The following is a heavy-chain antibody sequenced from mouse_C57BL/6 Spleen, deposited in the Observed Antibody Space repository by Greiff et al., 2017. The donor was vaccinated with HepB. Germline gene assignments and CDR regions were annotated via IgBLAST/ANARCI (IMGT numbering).Heavy chain of an antibody. Sequence: QVQLQQSGPELVKPGASVKISCKASGYAFSSSWMNWVKQRPGKGLEWIGRIYPGDGDTNYNGKFKGKATLTADKSSSTAYMQLSSLTSEDSAVYFCARTTTVGADFDYWGQGTTLTVSS. CDR2: IYPGDGDT. D-gene: IGHD1-1*01. CDR3: ARTTTVGADFDY. CDR1: GYAFSSSW. J-gene: IGHJ2*01. V-gene: IGHV1-82*01.